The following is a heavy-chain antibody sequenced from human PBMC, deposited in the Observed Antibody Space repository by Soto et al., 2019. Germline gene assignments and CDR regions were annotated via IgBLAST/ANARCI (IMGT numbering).Heavy chain of an antibody. D-gene: IGHD3-22*01. J-gene: IGHJ4*02. V-gene: IGHV4-31*03. Sequence: QVQLQESGPGLVKPSQTLSLTCTVSGGSISSGGYYWSWIRQHPGKGLEWIGYIYYSGSTYYNPSLKRRVTISVDTSKNQFSLKLSSVTAADTAVYYCAREGAYYYDSSGYSPRGGIVDYWGQGTLVTVSS. CDR2: IYYSGST. CDR3: AREGAYYYDSSGYSPRGGIVDY. CDR1: GGSISSGGYY.